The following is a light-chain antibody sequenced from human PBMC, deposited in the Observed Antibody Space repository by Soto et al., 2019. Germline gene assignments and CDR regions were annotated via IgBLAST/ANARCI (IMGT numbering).Light chain of an antibody. CDR1: SSDVGTYNF. CDR2: DVS. V-gene: IGLV2-14*03. Sequence: QSVLTQPASVSGSPGQSITISCTGTSSDVGTYNFVSWFQHHPGKAPKLIIYDVSNRPSGVSSRFSGSKSGNTASLTISGLQDEDEDDYYCSSYTSSIPRIFGGGTKLTVL. J-gene: IGLJ2*01. CDR3: SSYTSSIPRI.